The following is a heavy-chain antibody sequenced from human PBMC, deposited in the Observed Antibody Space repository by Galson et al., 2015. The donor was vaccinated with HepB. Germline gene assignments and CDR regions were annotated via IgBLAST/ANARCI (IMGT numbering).Heavy chain of an antibody. CDR2: ITGSGGGDST. D-gene: IGHD6-13*01. J-gene: IGHJ4*02. CDR3: AITGPPWGTSSYSYFDH. Sequence: SLRLSCAASGFTFSNYAVSWVRQAPGKGLEWVATITGSGGGDSTYFADSVKGRFTMSRDNSKSTMYLQMSSLRADDTAVYYCAITGPPWGTSSYSYFDHWGQGALVTVSS. V-gene: IGHV3-23*01. CDR1: GFTFSNYA.